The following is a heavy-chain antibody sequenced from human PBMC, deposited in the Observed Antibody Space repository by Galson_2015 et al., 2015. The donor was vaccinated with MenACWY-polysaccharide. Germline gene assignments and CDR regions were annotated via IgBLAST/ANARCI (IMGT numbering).Heavy chain of an antibody. Sequence: SLRLSCAASGFTFSNHWMYWVRQAPGKGLVWVSRIHGDGSRASYADSVNGRFTISRDNAKNTLYLQMNRLTAEDTAVHYCATNYYDGVGNAAIYAGIMWFDPWGQGTLVTVSS. CDR1: GFTFSNHW. V-gene: IGHV3-74*01. CDR3: ATNYYDGVGNAAIYAGIMWFDP. CDR2: IHGDGSRA. D-gene: IGHD4/OR15-4a*01. J-gene: IGHJ5*02.